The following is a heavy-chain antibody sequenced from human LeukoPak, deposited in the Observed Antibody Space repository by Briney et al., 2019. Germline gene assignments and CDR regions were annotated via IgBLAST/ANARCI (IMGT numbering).Heavy chain of an antibody. J-gene: IGHJ4*02. V-gene: IGHV4-61*05. CDR2: IYYSGST. Sequence: SETLSLTCTVSGGSISSSSYYWGWIRQPPGKGLEWIGYIYYSGSTNYNPFLKSRVTISVDTSKNQFSLKLSSVTAADTAVYYCARVVSDFWSGYYNFDYWGQGTLVTVSS. CDR1: GGSISSSSYY. CDR3: ARVVSDFWSGYYNFDY. D-gene: IGHD3-3*01.